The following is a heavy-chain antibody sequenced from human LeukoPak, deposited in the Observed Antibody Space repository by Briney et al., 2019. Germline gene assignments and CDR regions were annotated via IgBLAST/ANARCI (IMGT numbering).Heavy chain of an antibody. Sequence: PGGSLRLSCAASGFTFSSYGMHWVRQAPGKGLEWVSYISSSSSTIYYADSVKGRFTISRDNAKNSLYLQMNSLRAEDTAVYYCARGGDIVVVTATNWFDPWGQGTLVTVSS. D-gene: IGHD2-21*02. J-gene: IGHJ5*02. CDR3: ARGGDIVVVTATNWFDP. CDR2: ISSSSSTI. V-gene: IGHV3-48*04. CDR1: GFTFSSYG.